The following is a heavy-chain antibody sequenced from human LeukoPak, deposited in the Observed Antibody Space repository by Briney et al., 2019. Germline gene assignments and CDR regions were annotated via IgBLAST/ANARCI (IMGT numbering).Heavy chain of an antibody. Sequence: GASVKVSCKASGGTFSSYTISWVRQAPGQGLEWMGRIIPILGIANYVQKFQGRVTITADKSTSTAYMELSSLRSEDTAVYYCASWYCSSTSCPPSYYYYMDVWGKGTTVTVSS. V-gene: IGHV1-69*02. J-gene: IGHJ6*03. CDR3: ASWYCSSTSCPPSYYYYMDV. CDR2: IIPILGIA. D-gene: IGHD2-2*01. CDR1: GGTFSSYT.